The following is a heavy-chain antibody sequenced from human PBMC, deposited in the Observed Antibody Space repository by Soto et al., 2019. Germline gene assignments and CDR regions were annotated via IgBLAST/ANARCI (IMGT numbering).Heavy chain of an antibody. D-gene: IGHD2-2*01. V-gene: IGHV4-4*02. CDR3: ARVRQYCRRTNCSPDP. Sequence: SETLSLTCAVSGDSIISTNWWHWVRQSPDKGLEWIGEIHHGGNINYNPSLKSRVTISMDKSKNQFSLKLNSVTAADTAVYYCARVRQYCRRTNCSPDPWGQGTLVTVTS. CDR1: GDSIISTNW. J-gene: IGHJ5*02. CDR2: IHHGGNI.